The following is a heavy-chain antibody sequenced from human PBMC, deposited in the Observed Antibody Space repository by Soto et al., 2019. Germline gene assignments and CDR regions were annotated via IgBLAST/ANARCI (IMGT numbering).Heavy chain of an antibody. D-gene: IGHD3-10*01. J-gene: IGHJ4*02. Sequence: GGSLRLSCAASGFTFSTYAMSWVRQAPGKGLEWVSSISVSGGSTYYADSVKGRFTISRDNSLNTLYLQMNSLRAEDTAVYYCAKDLYYGSGSYFGGFFDYWGQGTLVTVSS. V-gene: IGHV3-23*01. CDR3: AKDLYYGSGSYFGGFFDY. CDR1: GFTFSTYA. CDR2: ISVSGGST.